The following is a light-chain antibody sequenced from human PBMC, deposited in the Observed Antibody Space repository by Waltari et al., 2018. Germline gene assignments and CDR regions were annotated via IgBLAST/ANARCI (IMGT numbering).Light chain of an antibody. J-gene: IGKJ4*01. CDR3: QQVNSYPLT. V-gene: IGKV1-9*01. CDR2: AAS. Sequence: DIQLTQSPSFLSASAGARVTITCRASPGISSYLVWYQQKPVEAPKLLIHAASSLQSGVPSRFSGSGSGTEFTLTISSLQPEDFATYYCQQVNSYPLTFGGGTKVEIK. CDR1: PGISSY.